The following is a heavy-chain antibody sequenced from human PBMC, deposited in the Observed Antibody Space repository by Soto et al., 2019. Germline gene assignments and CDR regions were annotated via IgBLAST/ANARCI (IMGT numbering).Heavy chain of an antibody. CDR3: AKTMKRYNWNDADFFHYMDV. J-gene: IGHJ6*03. CDR1: GFTFSSYA. Sequence: GSLRLSCAASGFTFSSYAMSWVRQAPGKGLEWVSAISGSGGSTYYADSVKGRFTISRDNSKNTLYLQMNSLRVEDTAVYYCAKTMKRYNWNDADFFHYMDVWGKGTTVTVSS. V-gene: IGHV3-23*01. D-gene: IGHD1-1*01. CDR2: ISGSGGST.